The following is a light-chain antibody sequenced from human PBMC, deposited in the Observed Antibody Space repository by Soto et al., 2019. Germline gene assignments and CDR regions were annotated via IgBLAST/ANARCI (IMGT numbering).Light chain of an antibody. Sequence: QAVVTQSPSMSAAPGQKVTISCSGSSSNIGNNYVSWYQQLPGTAPKLLIYDNNKRPSGIPDRFSGSKSGTSGTLDITGLQTGDEADYYCATWDGSLPGEVFGGGTKVTVL. V-gene: IGLV1-51*01. CDR3: ATWDGSLPGEV. CDR1: SSNIGNNY. CDR2: DNN. J-gene: IGLJ2*01.